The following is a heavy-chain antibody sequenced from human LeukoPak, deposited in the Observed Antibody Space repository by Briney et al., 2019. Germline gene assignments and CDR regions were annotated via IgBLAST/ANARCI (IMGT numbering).Heavy chain of an antibody. D-gene: IGHD4-17*01. CDR2: ISESGTST. CDR1: GFTFTSYA. V-gene: IGHV3-23*01. Sequence: GGSLRLSCAASGFTFTSYAMSWVRQAPGKGPEWVSGISESGTSTYYVDSVKGRFTISRDNSKNTVYLQMNSLRAEHTPIYYCAKGGVRPVTTGDYWGQGTLVTV. CDR3: AKGGVRPVTTGDY. J-gene: IGHJ4*02.